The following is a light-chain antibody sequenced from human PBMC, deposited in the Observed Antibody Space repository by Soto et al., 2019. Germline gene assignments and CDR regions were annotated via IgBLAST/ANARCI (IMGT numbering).Light chain of an antibody. CDR1: QSVSSN. CDR2: GAY. V-gene: IGKV3-15*01. Sequence: EIVMTQSPATLSVSPGERATLSCRASQSVSSNLAWYQQKPGQAPRLLIYGAYTRATAIPARFSGSGSGTEFTLTISSLQSEDFAVYYCQQYNNWPPTFGQGTKLEIK. CDR3: QQYNNWPPT. J-gene: IGKJ2*01.